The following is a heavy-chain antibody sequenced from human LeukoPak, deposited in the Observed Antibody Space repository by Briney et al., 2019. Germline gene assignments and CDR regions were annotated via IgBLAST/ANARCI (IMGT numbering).Heavy chain of an antibody. J-gene: IGHJ4*02. V-gene: IGHV3-53*01. Sequence: GGSLRLSCAASGFTVSSNYMSWVRQAPGKGLEWVSVIYSGGSTYYADSVKGRFTISRDNSKNTLYLQMNSLRAEDTAVNYCARDHFYGDYVYDYWGQGTLVTVSS. D-gene: IGHD4-17*01. CDR1: GFTVSSNY. CDR3: ARDHFYGDYVYDY. CDR2: IYSGGST.